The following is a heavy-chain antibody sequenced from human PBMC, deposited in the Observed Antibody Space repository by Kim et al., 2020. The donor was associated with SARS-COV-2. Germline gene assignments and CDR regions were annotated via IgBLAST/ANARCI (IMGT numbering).Heavy chain of an antibody. CDR1: GFTFSTYG. CDR2: IWSDGSNE. V-gene: IGHV3-33*01. Sequence: GGSLRLSCAASGFTFSTYGMHWVRQAPGKGLEWVAVIWSDGSNEYYADSVKGRFTISRDNSKKTLYLQTNSLRAEDTAVYYCARGGLEQGTGMDVWGPGTTVTVSS. J-gene: IGHJ6*02. CDR3: ARGGLEQGTGMDV.